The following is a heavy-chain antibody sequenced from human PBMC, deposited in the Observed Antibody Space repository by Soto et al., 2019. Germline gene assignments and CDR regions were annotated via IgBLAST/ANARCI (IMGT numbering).Heavy chain of an antibody. CDR2: MNPNSGNT. D-gene: IGHD2-2*01. CDR3: ARSESLYCLGTSCLYYFDF. J-gene: IGHJ4*02. V-gene: IGHV1-8*01. Sequence: ASVKVSCKASGYTFTNYDIKWVRQATGQGLEWMGWMNPNSGNTGYAQKFQGRVTMTRDTSISTAYMDLSSLRSEDTAVYYCARSESLYCLGTSCLYYFDFWGQGTQVNVSS. CDR1: GYTFTNYD.